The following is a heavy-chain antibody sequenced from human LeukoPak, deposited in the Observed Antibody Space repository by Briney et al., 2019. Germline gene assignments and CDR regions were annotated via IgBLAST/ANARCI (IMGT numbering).Heavy chain of an antibody. V-gene: IGHV1-18*01. CDR2: ISAYNGNT. CDR1: GYTFTSYG. Sequence: ASVKVSCRASGYTFTSYGISWVRQAPGQGLEWMGWISAYNGNTNYAQKLQGRVTMTTDTSTSTAYMELRSLRSADTAVYYCARTPNRAYNWFDPWGQGTLVTVSS. CDR3: ARTPNRAYNWFDP. D-gene: IGHD1-14*01. J-gene: IGHJ5*02.